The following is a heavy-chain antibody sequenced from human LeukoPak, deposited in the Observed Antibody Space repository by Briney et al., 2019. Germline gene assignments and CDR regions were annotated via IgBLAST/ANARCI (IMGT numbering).Heavy chain of an antibody. V-gene: IGHV3-7*01. J-gene: IGHJ4*02. CDR1: GFTFSTYW. D-gene: IGHD3-22*01. CDR3: ARLLSEWLLPNDY. CDR2: IKQDGSEK. Sequence: GSLRLSCAASGFTFSTYWMSWVRQAPGKGLEWVANIKQDGSEKYYVDSVKGRFTSSRDNAKNSLYLQMNSLRAEDTAVYYCARLLSEWLLPNDYWGQGTLVTVSS.